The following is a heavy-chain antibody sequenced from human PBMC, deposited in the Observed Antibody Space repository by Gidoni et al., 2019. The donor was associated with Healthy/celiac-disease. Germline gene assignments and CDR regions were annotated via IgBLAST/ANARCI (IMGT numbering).Heavy chain of an antibody. V-gene: IGHV4-59*01. J-gene: IGHJ4*02. CDR3: ARYSSRWYDSSGYLDY. CDR1: GGSISSYC. D-gene: IGHD3-22*01. Sequence: QVQLQVSGPGLVKPSETLSLACTVSGGSISSYCWSWIRQPPGKGLEWIGYIYYSRSPNYSPSLKSRVTISVDTSKNQFSMKLSSVPAADPAAYYCARYSSRWYDSSGYLDYWGQGTLVTVSS. CDR2: IYYSRSP.